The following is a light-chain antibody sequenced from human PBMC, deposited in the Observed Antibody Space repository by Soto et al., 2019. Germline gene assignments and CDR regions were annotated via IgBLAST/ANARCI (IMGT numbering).Light chain of an antibody. V-gene: IGKV3-20*01. J-gene: IGKJ2*01. Sequence: EIVLTQSPGSKSLSPGQRATLSCRASESISRDYLAWYQQRLGQAPRLLIYGASSGATGIPDRFSGSGSGTDFTLTISRLEPEDFAIYYCQQYGGVPYTFGQRSMVDIK. CDR3: QQYGGVPYT. CDR2: GAS. CDR1: ESISRDY.